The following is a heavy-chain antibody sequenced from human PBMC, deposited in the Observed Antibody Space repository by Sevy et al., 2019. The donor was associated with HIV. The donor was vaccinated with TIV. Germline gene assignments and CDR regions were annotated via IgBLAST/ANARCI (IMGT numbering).Heavy chain of an antibody. V-gene: IGHV3-30*01. J-gene: IGHJ4*02. CDR1: GFTFSTYA. Sequence: GGSLRLSCAASGFTFSTYAMHWLRQAPGKGLEWVAVISHDERTKYYADSVKGRFTISRDNSKNTLYLQMDSLRPEDTTIYYYTRYPGNSGNYWGQGTLVTVSS. CDR3: TRYPGNSGNY. D-gene: IGHD1-1*01. CDR2: ISHDERTK.